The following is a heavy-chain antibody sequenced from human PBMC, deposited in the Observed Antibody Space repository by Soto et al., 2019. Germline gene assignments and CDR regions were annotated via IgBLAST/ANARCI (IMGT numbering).Heavy chain of an antibody. CDR1: GGTFSSYA. D-gene: IGHD6-19*01. CDR3: ARGSPITGAVLGAHNRVGP. V-gene: IGHV1-69*01. CDR2: IIPIFGTA. J-gene: IGHJ5*02. Sequence: QVQLVQSGAEVKKPGSSVKVSCKASGGTFSSYAISWVRQAPGQGLEWMGGIIPIFGTANYAQKFQGRVTITADESTGTSHKGLSRRRSEDQAVYYCARGSPITGAVLGAHNRVGPWGQGTLVTVSP.